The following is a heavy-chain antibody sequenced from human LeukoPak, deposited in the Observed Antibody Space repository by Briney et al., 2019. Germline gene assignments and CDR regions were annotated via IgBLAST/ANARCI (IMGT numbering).Heavy chain of an antibody. CDR3: ATDPGEIVPAAKGPRGDYCYGMDV. Sequence: ASVKVSCKASGYTFSTYGISWVRQAPGQGLEWMGWISAYNSNKKYAQKLQGRVTMTEDTSTDTAYMELNSLRSDDTAVYYCATDPGEIVPAAKGPRGDYCYGMDVWGQGTTVTVSS. V-gene: IGHV1-18*01. J-gene: IGHJ6*02. CDR1: GYTFSTYG. D-gene: IGHD2-2*01. CDR2: ISAYNSNK.